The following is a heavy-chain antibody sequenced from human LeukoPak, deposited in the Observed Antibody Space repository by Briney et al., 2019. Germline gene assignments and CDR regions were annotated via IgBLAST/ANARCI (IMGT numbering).Heavy chain of an antibody. J-gene: IGHJ6*02. V-gene: IGHV3-30-3*01. Sequence: PGGSLRLSCAASGFTFSNYDMHWVRQAPGKGLEWVAVISYDGSNKYYADSVKGRFTISRDNAKNSLYLQMNSLRAEDTAVYYCASTRDYGDYGMDVWGQGTTVTVSS. CDR2: ISYDGSNK. CDR1: GFTFSNYD. D-gene: IGHD3-16*01. CDR3: ASTRDYGDYGMDV.